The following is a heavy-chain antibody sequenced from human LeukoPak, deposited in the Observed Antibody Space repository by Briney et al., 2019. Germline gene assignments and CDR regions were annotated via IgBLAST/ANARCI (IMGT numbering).Heavy chain of an antibody. CDR2: ISYDGSNK. V-gene: IGHV3-30*03. CDR3: AIYCSSTSRYDY. J-gene: IGHJ4*02. D-gene: IGHD2-2*01. Sequence: GRSLRLSCAASGFTFSSYGMHWVRQAPGKGLEWVAVISYDGSNKYYADSVKGRFTISRDNSKNTLYLQMNSLRSDDTAVYYCAIYCSSTSRYDYWGQGTLVTVSS. CDR1: GFTFSSYG.